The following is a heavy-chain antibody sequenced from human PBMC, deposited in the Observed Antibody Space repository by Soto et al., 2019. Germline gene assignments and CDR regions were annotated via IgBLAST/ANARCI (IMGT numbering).Heavy chain of an antibody. V-gene: IGHV1-69*06. D-gene: IGHD6-13*01. CDR1: GGTFSSYA. J-gene: IGHJ4*02. Sequence: SVKVSCKASGGTFSSYAISWVRQAPGQGLEWMGGIIPIFGTANYAQKFQGRVTITADKSTSTAYMELSSLRSEDTAVYYCARGXHEGAFSSWFGAPTFDYWGQGTLVTVSS. CDR2: IIPIFGTA. CDR3: ARGXHEGAFSSWFGAPTFDY.